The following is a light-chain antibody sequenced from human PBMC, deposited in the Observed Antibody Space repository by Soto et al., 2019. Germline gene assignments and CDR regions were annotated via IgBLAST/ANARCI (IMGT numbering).Light chain of an antibody. CDR3: RLGDRNTVV. CDR1: NIGGKN. Sequence: SYELTQPLSVSVALGQTARITCGGNNIGGKNVHWYQQKPGQAPVLVIYRDSNRPSGIPERFSGSNSGNTATLTISRAQAGEGVDYSCRLGDRNTVVFGGGTK. V-gene: IGLV3-9*01. CDR2: RDS. J-gene: IGLJ2*01.